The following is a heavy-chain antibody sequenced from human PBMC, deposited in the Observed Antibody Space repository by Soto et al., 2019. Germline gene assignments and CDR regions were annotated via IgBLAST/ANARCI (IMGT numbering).Heavy chain of an antibody. D-gene: IGHD3-10*01. CDR2: IIPILGIA. J-gene: IGHJ5*02. V-gene: IGHV1-69*04. Sequence: ASVKVSCKASGGTFSSYTISWVRQAPGQGLEWMGRIIPILGIANYAQKFQGRVTITADKSTSTAYMELSSLRSEDTAVYYCARDPYGSGSYYNWKTPPSHPNWFDPWGQGTLVTVSS. CDR3: ARDPYGSGSYYNWKTPPSHPNWFDP. CDR1: GGTFSSYT.